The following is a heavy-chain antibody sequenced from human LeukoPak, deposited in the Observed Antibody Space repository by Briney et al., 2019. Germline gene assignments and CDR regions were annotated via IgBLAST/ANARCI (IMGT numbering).Heavy chain of an antibody. V-gene: IGHV4-39*07. D-gene: IGHD6-19*01. Sequence: PSETLSLTCTVSGDSFSSVTDYWAWIRQPPGKGLEWIASGDYSGGTYYNPSLESRVAISADMSKNQFSLKLTSVTGADTAVYYCAGERGEEYSSGWYKRNYFDNWGQGIRVAVSS. CDR1: GDSFSSVTDY. CDR3: AGERGEEYSSGWYKRNYFDN. J-gene: IGHJ4*02. CDR2: GDYSGGT.